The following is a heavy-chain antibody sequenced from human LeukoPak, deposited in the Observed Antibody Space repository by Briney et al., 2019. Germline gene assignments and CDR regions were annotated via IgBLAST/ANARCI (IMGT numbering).Heavy chain of an antibody. D-gene: IGHD5-18*01. CDR3: AKGPYSYGLGMDV. J-gene: IGHJ6*02. CDR2: INHSGST. V-gene: IGHV4-34*01. CDR1: GGSFSDYY. Sequence: SETLSLTCAVYGGSFSDYYGSWIRQPPGKGLEWIGEINHSGSTNYNPSLRSRVTISVDTSKNQFSLKLSSVTAADTAVYYCAKGPYSYGLGMDVWGQGTTVTVSS.